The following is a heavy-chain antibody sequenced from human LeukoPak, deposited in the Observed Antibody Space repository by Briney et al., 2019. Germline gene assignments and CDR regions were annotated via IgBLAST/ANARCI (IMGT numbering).Heavy chain of an antibody. D-gene: IGHD6-6*01. J-gene: IGHJ5*02. CDR1: GYTFTSYG. Sequence: ASVKVSCKASGYTFTSYGISWVRQAPGQGLEWMGWISAYNGNTNYAQKLQGRVTMTTDTSTSTAYMELRSLRSDDTAVYYCARDYGRELAARPNNWFDPWGQGTLVTVSS. CDR3: ARDYGRELAARPNNWFDP. V-gene: IGHV1-18*01. CDR2: ISAYNGNT.